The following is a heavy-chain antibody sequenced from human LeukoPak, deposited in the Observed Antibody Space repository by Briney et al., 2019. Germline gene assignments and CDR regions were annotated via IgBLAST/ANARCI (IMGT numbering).Heavy chain of an antibody. CDR2: IYHSGST. CDR1: GGSISSSNW. CDR3: ARYYYDSSGYIDY. J-gene: IGHJ4*02. D-gene: IGHD3-22*01. Sequence: SETLSLTCAVSGGSISSSNWWSWVRQPPGKGLEWIGEIYHSGSTNYSPSLKSRVTISVDKSKNQFSLKLSSVTAADTAVYYCARYYYDSSGYIDYWGQGTLVTVSS. V-gene: IGHV4-4*02.